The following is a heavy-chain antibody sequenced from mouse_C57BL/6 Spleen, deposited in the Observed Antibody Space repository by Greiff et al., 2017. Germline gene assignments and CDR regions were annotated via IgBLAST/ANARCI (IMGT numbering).Heavy chain of an antibody. D-gene: IGHD1-1*01. J-gene: IGHJ4*01. CDR1: GYAFSSYW. Sequence: QVQLQQSGAELVKPGASVKISCKASGYAFSSYWMNWVKQRPGKGLEWIGQIYPGDGDTNYNGKFKGKATLTADKSYSTAYMQLSSLTAEDSAVYFCAKGPNYYGSSYEAMDYWGQGTSVTVSS. CDR3: AKGPNYYGSSYEAMDY. V-gene: IGHV1-80*01. CDR2: IYPGDGDT.